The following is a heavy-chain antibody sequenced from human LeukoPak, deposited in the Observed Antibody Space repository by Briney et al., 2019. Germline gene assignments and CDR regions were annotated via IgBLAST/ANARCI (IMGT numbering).Heavy chain of an antibody. V-gene: IGHV3-7*03. D-gene: IGHD4-11*01. Sequence: GGSLRLSCAVSGFTFSGFWMSWSRQAPGKGLEWVASINSDGSEGYYADVVKGRFTISRDNAKNSLYLQINSLRAEDTAVYYCARSTVAKYDYWGQGTLVAVSS. CDR3: ARSTVAKYDY. CDR2: INSDGSEG. J-gene: IGHJ4*02. CDR1: GFTFSGFW.